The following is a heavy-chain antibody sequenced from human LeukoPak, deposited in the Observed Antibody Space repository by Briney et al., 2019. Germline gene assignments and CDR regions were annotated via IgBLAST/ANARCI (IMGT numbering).Heavy chain of an antibody. CDR3: ARDSGYPYYFDY. D-gene: IGHD3-22*01. V-gene: IGHV1-2*02. CDR1: GSPFTGYY. J-gene: IGHJ4*02. CDR2: INTNSGAT. Sequence: EASVKVSCKASGSPFTGYYIHWVRQAPGQGLEWMGWINTNSGATSYAQKFKGRITVTRDTSISTAYIELSRLRSDDTAVYYCARDSGYPYYFDYWGQGTLVTVSS.